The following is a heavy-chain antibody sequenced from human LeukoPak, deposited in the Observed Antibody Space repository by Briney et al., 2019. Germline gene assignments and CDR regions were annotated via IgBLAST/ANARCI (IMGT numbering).Heavy chain of an antibody. CDR3: ARGRYSGSPLVGYYYGMDV. V-gene: IGHV1-8*01. Sequence: GASVKVSCKASGYTFTSYDINWVRQATGQGLEWMGWMNPNSGNTGYAQKFQGRVTMTRNTSISTAYMELSSLRSEDTAVYYCARGRYSGSPLVGYYYGMDVWGQGTTVTVSS. CDR2: MNPNSGNT. CDR1: GYTFTSYD. D-gene: IGHD1-26*01. J-gene: IGHJ6*02.